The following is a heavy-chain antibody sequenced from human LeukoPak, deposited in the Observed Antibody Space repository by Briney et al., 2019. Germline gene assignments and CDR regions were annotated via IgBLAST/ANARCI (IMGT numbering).Heavy chain of an antibody. CDR3: ARRLGTSSWLDY. V-gene: IGHV4-59*08. D-gene: IGHD6-13*01. CDR1: GGSMSTYY. Sequence: SETLSLTCTVSGGSMSTYYWSWIRQPPGKGLEWIGYIYYSVDTNYNPSLKSRVTISVDTSKNQFSLKLSSVTAADTAVYYCARRLGTSSWLDYWGQGTLVTVSS. CDR2: IYYSVDT. J-gene: IGHJ4*02.